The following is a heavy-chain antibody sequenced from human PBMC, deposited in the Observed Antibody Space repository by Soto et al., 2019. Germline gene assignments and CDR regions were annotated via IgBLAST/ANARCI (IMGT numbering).Heavy chain of an antibody. V-gene: IGHV1-46*01. CDR3: AREGDCSSTSCRFYYYYGMDV. Sequence: ASVKVSCKGTGYTFTNYYMHWVRQAPGQGLEWMGTINPSSGATDYAQKFQGRVTITRDTSASTAYMELSSLRSEDTAVYYCAREGDCSSTSCRFYYYYGMDVWGQGTTVTVSS. J-gene: IGHJ6*02. D-gene: IGHD2-2*01. CDR1: GYTFTNYY. CDR2: INPSSGAT.